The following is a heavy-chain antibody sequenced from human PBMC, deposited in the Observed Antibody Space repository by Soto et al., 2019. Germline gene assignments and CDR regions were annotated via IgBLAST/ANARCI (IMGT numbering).Heavy chain of an antibody. Sequence: GGSLRLSCAASGFTFSSYWMHWVRQAPGKGLVWVSRINSDGSSTSYADSVKGRFTISRDNAKNTLYLQMNSLRAEDTAVYYCARVPQARDCTRCYTVWLDPWGQGTLVTVSS. CDR3: ARVPQARDCTRCYTVWLDP. CDR1: GFTFSSYW. D-gene: IGHD2-2*02. CDR2: INSDGSST. V-gene: IGHV3-74*01. J-gene: IGHJ5*02.